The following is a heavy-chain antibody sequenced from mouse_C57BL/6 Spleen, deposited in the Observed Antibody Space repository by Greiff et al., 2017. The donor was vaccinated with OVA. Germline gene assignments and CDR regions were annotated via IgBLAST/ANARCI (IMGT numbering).Heavy chain of an antibody. CDR1: GFTFSDYG. J-gene: IGHJ4*01. D-gene: IGHD1-1*01. V-gene: IGHV5-17*01. CDR2: ISSGSSTI. Sequence: EVKLVESGGGLVKPGGSLKLSCAASGFTFSDYGMHWVRQAPEKGLEWVAYISSGSSTIYYADTVKGRFTISRDNAKNTLFLQMTSLRSEDKAMDYCARTVRYAMDYWGQGTSVTVSS. CDR3: ARTVRYAMDY.